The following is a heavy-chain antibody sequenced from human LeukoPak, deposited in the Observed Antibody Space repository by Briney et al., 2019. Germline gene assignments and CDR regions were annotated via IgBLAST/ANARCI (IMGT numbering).Heavy chain of an antibody. J-gene: IGHJ6*04. CDR2: ISSKGDSI. CDR3: GRVRISAARGYMDV. CDR1: GFTFSSYA. V-gene: IGHV3-64*01. Sequence: GGYLRFSCAASGFTFSSYAILWLRQAPGKELEYVSTISSKGDSIFYANSVKGRFTISRDKSKSTVYLQMGSLRAEDMAVYYCGRVRISAARGYMDVWGKGTTVTVSS. D-gene: IGHD6-13*01.